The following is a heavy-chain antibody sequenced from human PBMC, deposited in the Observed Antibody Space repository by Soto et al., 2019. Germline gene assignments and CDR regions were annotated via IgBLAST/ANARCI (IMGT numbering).Heavy chain of an antibody. CDR1: GFTFSNYA. V-gene: IGHV3-48*02. J-gene: IGHJ3*01. CDR3: ASRGGNYDSGGQRVYV. CDR2: ISSSSTTI. D-gene: IGHD3-22*01. Sequence: EVQLTESGGGLVQPGGSLRLSCTASGFTFSNYAMNWVRQAPGKGLEWVSYISSSSTTIYYADSVKGRFTISRDNAKNALYLQMPSLREEDTAMYYCASRGGNYDSGGQRVYVWGPGTKFTVSS.